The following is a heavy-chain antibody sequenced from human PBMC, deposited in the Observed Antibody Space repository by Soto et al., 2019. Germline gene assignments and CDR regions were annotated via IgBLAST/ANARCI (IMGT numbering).Heavy chain of an antibody. D-gene: IGHD6-13*01. CDR2: IYHSGST. J-gene: IGHJ4*02. Sequence: SETLSLTCAVSGGSISSSNWWSWVRQPPGKGLEWIGEIYHSGSTNYNPSLKSLVTISVDKSKNQFSLKLSSVTAADTAVYYCARSSSRTFDYWGQGTLVTVSS. CDR3: ARSSSRTFDY. V-gene: IGHV4-4*02. CDR1: GGSISSSNW.